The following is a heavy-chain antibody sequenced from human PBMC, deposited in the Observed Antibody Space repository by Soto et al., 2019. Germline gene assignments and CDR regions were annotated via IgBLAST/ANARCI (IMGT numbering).Heavy chain of an antibody. J-gene: IGHJ2*01. CDR1: GGSFSGYY. V-gene: IGHV4-34*01. CDR3: AAHLKTTVTAYWYFDL. D-gene: IGHD4-17*01. Sequence: SETLSLTCAVYGGSFSGYYWSWIRQPPGKGLEWIGEINHSGSTNFNPSLKSRVSISVDTSKNQFSLKLNSVTAADTAVYYCAAHLKTTVTAYWYFDLWGRGTLVTVSS. CDR2: INHSGST.